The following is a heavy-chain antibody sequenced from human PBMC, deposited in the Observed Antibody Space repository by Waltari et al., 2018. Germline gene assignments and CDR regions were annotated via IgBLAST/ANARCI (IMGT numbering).Heavy chain of an antibody. CDR1: GPRTANAW. V-gene: IGHV5-51*01. J-gene: IGHJ4*02. CDR3: AKVRPGDMILYFGESMTYDY. Sequence: EVQLVQSGPEVRKPGESLKVSCKASGPRTANAWLAWVRRMPGKGLEWMGIVNPTASDTRYSPAFQGQVTISIDVSDDFITAAYLQWSSLRASDTAMYYCAKVRPGDMILYFGESMTYDYWGQGTPVTVSS. CDR2: VNPTASDT. D-gene: IGHD3-10*01.